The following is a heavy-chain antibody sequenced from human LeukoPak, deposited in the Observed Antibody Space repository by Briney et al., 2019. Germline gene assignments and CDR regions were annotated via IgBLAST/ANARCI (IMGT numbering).Heavy chain of an antibody. CDR3: ARHSGSSWYSVYFQH. D-gene: IGHD6-13*01. CDR2: VYYSGST. V-gene: IGHV4-61*08. CDR1: GGSISSGGYY. J-gene: IGHJ1*01. Sequence: PSETLSLTCTVSGGSISSGGYYWSWIRQPPGKGLEWIGYVYYSGSTNYNPSLKSRVIISVDTSKNQFSLKLSSVTAADTAVYYCARHSGSSWYSVYFQHWGQGTLATVSS.